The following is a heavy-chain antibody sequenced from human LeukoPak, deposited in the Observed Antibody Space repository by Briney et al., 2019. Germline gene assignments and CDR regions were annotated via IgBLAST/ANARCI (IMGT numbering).Heavy chain of an antibody. Sequence: GGSPRLSCAASAFNVSSNYMSWVRQAPGKGLEWVSVIYSGGTTYYGDSVKGRFAISRDNSKNTLNLQMNSLRAEDTAVYYCARGFITSYFDYWGQGTLVTVSS. J-gene: IGHJ4*02. CDR3: ARGFITSYFDY. V-gene: IGHV3-53*01. CDR2: IYSGGTT. D-gene: IGHD1-20*01. CDR1: AFNVSSNY.